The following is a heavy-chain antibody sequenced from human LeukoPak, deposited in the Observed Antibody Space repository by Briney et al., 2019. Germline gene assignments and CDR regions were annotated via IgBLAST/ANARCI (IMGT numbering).Heavy chain of an antibody. CDR1: GHSTTRGYY. D-gene: IGHD3-10*02. CDR3: ARVLPVPYLLDS. Sequence: SETLSLTCGISGHSTTRGYYWAWFRQSPGKALEWIATFFQSEKSFYNASLKSRVLMSLDTSKSQFSLNLTSVTAADTAVYYCARVLPVPYLLDSWGQGTDVTVSS. V-gene: IGHV4-38-2*01. CDR2: FFQSEKS. J-gene: IGHJ4*02.